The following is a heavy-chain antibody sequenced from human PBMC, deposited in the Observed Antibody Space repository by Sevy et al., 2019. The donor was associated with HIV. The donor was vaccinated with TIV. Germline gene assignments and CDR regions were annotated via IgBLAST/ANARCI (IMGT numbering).Heavy chain of an antibody. CDR3: TTGPVGYVARRRDY. D-gene: IGHD5-12*01. CDR1: GFTFSNAW. J-gene: IGHJ4*02. Sequence: GGSLRLSCAASGFTFSNAWMSWVRQAPGKGLEWVGRIKSKTDGGTTDYAAPVKGRFTISRDDSKNTLYLQMNSLKTEATAVYYCTTGPVGYVARRRDYWGQGTLVTVSS. CDR2: IKSKTDGGTT. V-gene: IGHV3-15*01.